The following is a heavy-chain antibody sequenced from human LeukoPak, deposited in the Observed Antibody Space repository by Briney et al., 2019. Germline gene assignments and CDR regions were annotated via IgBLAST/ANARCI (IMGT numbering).Heavy chain of an antibody. CDR3: AKGGYDSWFDP. D-gene: IGHD3-3*01. CDR2: IRRNGGDR. Sequence: GGSLRLSCAASGFSFGSYSMTWVRQAPGKGLEWVSNIRRNGGDRYYADSVKGRFTISRDNSKNTVYLEMNSLRVEDTAVYYCAKGGYDSWFDPWGQGTLVTVSS. J-gene: IGHJ5*02. CDR1: GFSFGSYS. V-gene: IGHV3-23*01.